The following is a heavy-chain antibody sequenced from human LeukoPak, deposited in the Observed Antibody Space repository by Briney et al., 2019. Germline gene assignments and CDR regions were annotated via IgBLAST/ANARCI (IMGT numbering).Heavy chain of an antibody. Sequence: ASVKVSCKASASSFTSSGISWMRQAPGQGLEWMAWIRPYNGDTKYAQKFQARVTTIADTSTSTAYLTLRSLRSDDTAVYYCVSMDSSTLRGHSYYYGMDVWGQGTTVTVS. CDR3: VSMDSSTLRGHSYYYGMDV. V-gene: IGHV1-18*04. CDR1: ASSFTSSG. D-gene: IGHD2-2*01. CDR2: IRPYNGDT. J-gene: IGHJ6*02.